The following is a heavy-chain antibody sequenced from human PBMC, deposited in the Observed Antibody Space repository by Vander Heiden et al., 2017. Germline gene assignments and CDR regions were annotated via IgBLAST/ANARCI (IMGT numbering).Heavy chain of an antibody. CDR1: ACTYDDYA. Sequence: EVQLVDSGGGLVQPGWSLRLSLVASACTYDDYAMHWVRQAPGKGLEWVSGISWNSGSIGYADSVKGRFTISRDNAKNSLYLQMNSLRAEDTALFYCAKDSRYDSSGSFDYWGQGTLVTVSS. J-gene: IGHJ4*02. V-gene: IGHV3-9*01. CDR3: AKDSRYDSSGSFDY. D-gene: IGHD3-22*01. CDR2: ISWNSGSI.